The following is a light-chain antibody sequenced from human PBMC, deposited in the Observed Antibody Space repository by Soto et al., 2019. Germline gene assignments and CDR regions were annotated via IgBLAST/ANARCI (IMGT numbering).Light chain of an antibody. CDR1: QSVSSSY. CDR3: HQYNSWPPGT. J-gene: IGKJ2*01. CDR2: DAS. Sequence: EIVLTQSPGTLSLSPGERATLSCRASQSVSSSYLAWYQQKPGQAPRLLISDASTRATGIPARFSGSGSGTEFTLPISSLQSEDFAPYYCHQYNSWPPGTFGQGTKVDIK. V-gene: IGKV3-15*01.